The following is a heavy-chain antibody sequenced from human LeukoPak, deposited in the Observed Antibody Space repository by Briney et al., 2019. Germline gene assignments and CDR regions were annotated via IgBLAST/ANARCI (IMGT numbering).Heavy chain of an antibody. CDR2: INTDGSST. Sequence: GGSLRLSCAASGFTFSSYWMHWVRQAPGKGLVWVSRINTDGSSTNYADSVKGRFTISRDNAKNSLYLQMNSLRAEDTAVYYCARGWVEYYGSGSVIDYWGQGTLVTVSS. CDR1: GFTFSSYW. CDR3: ARGWVEYYGSGSVIDY. V-gene: IGHV3-74*01. J-gene: IGHJ4*02. D-gene: IGHD3-10*01.